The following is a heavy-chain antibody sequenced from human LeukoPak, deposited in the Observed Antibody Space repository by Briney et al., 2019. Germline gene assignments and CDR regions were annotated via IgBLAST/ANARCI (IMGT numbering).Heavy chain of an antibody. D-gene: IGHD1-26*01. CDR3: ARGGSSTYYYYYYMDV. Sequence: SETLSLTCSVSGASISSGSNYWGWIRQPPGKTLEWIGSIYSSGSTYYNSSLQSRVIIIIDTPKNHFSLTLSSVTAADTAVYYCARGGSSTYYYYYYMDVWGKGTTVTVSS. V-gene: IGHV4-39*07. CDR2: IYSSGST. CDR1: GASISSGSNY. J-gene: IGHJ6*03.